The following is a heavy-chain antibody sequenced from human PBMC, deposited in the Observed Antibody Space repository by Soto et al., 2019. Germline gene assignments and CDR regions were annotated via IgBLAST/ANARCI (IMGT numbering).Heavy chain of an antibody. J-gene: IGHJ3*02. V-gene: IGHV1-18*01. Sequence: APVKVSCKASGYTFTSNASSSVRQATGQGLEWMGWISAYNGNTNYAQKLQGRVTMTTDTSTSTAYMELRSLRSDDTAVYYCAKLTLGYCSGGSCSLLNAFDIWGQGTMVTGSS. CDR1: GYTFTSNA. CDR2: ISAYNGNT. CDR3: AKLTLGYCSGGSCSLLNAFDI. D-gene: IGHD2-15*01.